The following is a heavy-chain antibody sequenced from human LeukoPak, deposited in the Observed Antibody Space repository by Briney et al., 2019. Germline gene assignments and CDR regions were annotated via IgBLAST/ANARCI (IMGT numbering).Heavy chain of an antibody. J-gene: IGHJ5*02. CDR3: AKDGGNWFDP. D-gene: IGHD3-16*01. Sequence: GGSLRLSCAASGFTFSGYAMHWVRQAPGKGLEWLTVISTDGNDKHYADSVKGRFTVSRDNSKNTLYLQMNSLRAEDTAVYYCAKDGGNWFDPWGQGTLVTVSS. CDR1: GFTFSGYA. CDR2: ISTDGNDK. V-gene: IGHV3-30*04.